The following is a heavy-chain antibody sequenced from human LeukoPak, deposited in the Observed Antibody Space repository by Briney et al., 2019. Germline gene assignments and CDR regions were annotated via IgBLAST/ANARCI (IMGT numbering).Heavy chain of an antibody. D-gene: IGHD5-18*01. CDR3: ARDRYSYGYVYYYYMDV. CDR2: IYTSGST. Sequence: SETLSLTCAVYGGSFSGYYWSWIRQPAGKGLEWIGRIYTSGSTNYNPSLKSRVTMSVDTSKNQFSLKLSSVTAADTAVYYCARDRYSYGYVYYYYMDVWGKGTTVTVSS. V-gene: IGHV4-4*07. CDR1: GGSFSGYY. J-gene: IGHJ6*03.